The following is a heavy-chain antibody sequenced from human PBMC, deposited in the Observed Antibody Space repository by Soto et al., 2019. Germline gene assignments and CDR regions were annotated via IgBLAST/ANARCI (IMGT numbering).Heavy chain of an antibody. CDR1: GYTFTSYD. J-gene: IGHJ5*02. D-gene: IGHD3-10*01. CDR2: INLSSGNT. CDR3: AADIIPTLIWFGELSQNTKFDP. Sequence: ASVKVSCTASGYTFTSYDINWLRQAPGQGLEWMGWINLSSGNTGYAQKFQGRVTMTRNISTSTAYMELSSLRSEDTAVYYCAADIIPTLIWFGELSQNTKFDPWGQGTLVTVSS. V-gene: IGHV1-8*01.